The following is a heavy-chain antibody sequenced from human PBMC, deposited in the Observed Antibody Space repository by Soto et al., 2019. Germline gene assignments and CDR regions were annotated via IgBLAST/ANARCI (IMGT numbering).Heavy chain of an antibody. CDR3: ARVPPGATGAFDI. Sequence: SETLSLTCTVSGGSISSGDYYWSWIRQPPGKGLEWIGYIYYSGSTYYNPFLKSRVTISVDTSKNQFSLKLSSVTAADTAVYYCARVPPGATGAFDIWGQGTMVTVSS. CDR1: GGSISSGDYY. V-gene: IGHV4-30-4*01. J-gene: IGHJ3*02. D-gene: IGHD1-26*01. CDR2: IYYSGST.